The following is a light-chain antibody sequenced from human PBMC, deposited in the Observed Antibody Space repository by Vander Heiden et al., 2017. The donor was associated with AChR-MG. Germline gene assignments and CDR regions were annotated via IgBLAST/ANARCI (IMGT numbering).Light chain of an antibody. CDR3: SSYAVSRSLVV. J-gene: IGLJ2*01. CDR1: SSDFGLYNY. V-gene: IGLV2-14*01. CDR2: DVY. Sequence: QSALTHPASVSGSPGQSITISCTGSSSDFGLYNYVSWYQQIPGKAPKLLIYDVYKRPSGISNHFSGSKSGNTASLTISGLQAEDEGGYYCSSYAVSRSLVVFGGGTKLTVL.